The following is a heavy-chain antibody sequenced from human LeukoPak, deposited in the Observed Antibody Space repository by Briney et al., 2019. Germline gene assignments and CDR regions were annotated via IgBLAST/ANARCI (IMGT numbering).Heavy chain of an antibody. CDR2: IKQDGSEK. J-gene: IGHJ4*02. Sequence: GSLRLSCAASGFTFSSYWMSWVRQAPGKGLEWVANIKQDGSEKYYVDSVKGRFTISRDNAKNSLYLQMNSLRAEDTAVYYCARGQRVVAGYYFDYWGQGTLVTVS. CDR1: GFTFSSYW. D-gene: IGHD2-21*01. V-gene: IGHV3-7*01. CDR3: ARGQRVVAGYYFDY.